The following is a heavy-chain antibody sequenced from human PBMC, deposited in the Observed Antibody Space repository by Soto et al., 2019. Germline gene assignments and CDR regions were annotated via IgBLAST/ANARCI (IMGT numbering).Heavy chain of an antibody. CDR3: AKDRQPDGLWSFDH. CDR1: GFTFSTYA. Sequence: EVQLLESGGGLVQPGGSLRLSCAASGFTFSTYAMNWVRQAPGKGLEWVSGIYGNGGGISYGDSVKGRFTISRDNSNNMLYLQMHSLRVEDTTVTFCAKDRQPDGLWSFDHWGQGTLVTVSS. J-gene: IGHJ4*02. CDR2: IYGNGGGI. D-gene: IGHD2-8*01. V-gene: IGHV3-23*01.